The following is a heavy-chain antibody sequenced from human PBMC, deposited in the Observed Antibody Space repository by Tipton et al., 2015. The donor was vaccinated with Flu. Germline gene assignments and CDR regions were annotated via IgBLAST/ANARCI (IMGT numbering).Heavy chain of an antibody. CDR3: VRRDYSNYVSDPKSWFDP. CDR1: RDSMRSDYF. Sequence: TLSLTCTVSRDSMRSDYFWGWIRQAPGKGLEWIGNIHYSGSPHYNPSLKSRVTISIDTSKNQFSLRLSSVTAADKAVYYCVRRDYSNYVSDPKSWFDPWGQGTLVTVSS. CDR2: IHYSGSP. J-gene: IGHJ5*02. D-gene: IGHD4-11*01. V-gene: IGHV4-38-2*02.